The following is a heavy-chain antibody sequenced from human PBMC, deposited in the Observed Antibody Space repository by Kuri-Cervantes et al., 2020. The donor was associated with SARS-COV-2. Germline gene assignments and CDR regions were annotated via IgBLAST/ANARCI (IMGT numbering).Heavy chain of an antibody. V-gene: IGHV3-11*06. CDR2: ISSSSSYT. CDR3: ARDLNRYYYDSSGYPFYGMDV. J-gene: IGHJ6*02. Sequence: GGSLRLSCAASGFTFSDYYMSWIRQAPGKGLEWVSYISSSSSYTNYADSVKGRFTISRDNAKNSLYLQMNSLRAEDTAVYYCARDLNRYYYDSSGYPFYGMDVWGQGTTVTVSS. D-gene: IGHD3-22*01. CDR1: GFTFSDYY.